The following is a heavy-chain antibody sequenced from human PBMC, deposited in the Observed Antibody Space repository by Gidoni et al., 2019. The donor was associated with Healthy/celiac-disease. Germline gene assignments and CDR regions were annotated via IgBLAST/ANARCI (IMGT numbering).Heavy chain of an antibody. J-gene: IGHJ4*02. CDR2: ISSNGGST. V-gene: IGHV3-64D*08. CDR3: VKDGEIRPKDTAMVGAFDY. D-gene: IGHD5-18*01. Sequence: EVQLVESGGGLVQPGGSLRLSCSASGFTFSSYAMHWVRQAPGKGLEYVSAISSNGGSTYYADSVKGRFTISRDNSKNTLYLQMSSLRAEDTAVYYCVKDGEIRPKDTAMVGAFDYWGQGTLVTVSS. CDR1: GFTFSSYA.